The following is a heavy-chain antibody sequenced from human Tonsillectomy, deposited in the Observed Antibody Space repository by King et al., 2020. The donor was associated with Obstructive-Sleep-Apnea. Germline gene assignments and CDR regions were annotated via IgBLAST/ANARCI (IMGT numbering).Heavy chain of an antibody. CDR2: IKQDGGEK. D-gene: IGHD4-17*01. CDR1: GFTCSNYW. V-gene: IGHV3-7*01. Sequence: VQLVESGGGLVQPGGSLRLSCTVSGFTCSNYWMTWVRQAPGKGLEWVANIKQDGGEKYYVDSVKGRFTISRDNAKNSLYLQMNSLRAEDTAVYYCARDRPRDDYGDLHEVYWGQGTLVTVSS. J-gene: IGHJ4*02. CDR3: ARDRPRDDYGDLHEVY.